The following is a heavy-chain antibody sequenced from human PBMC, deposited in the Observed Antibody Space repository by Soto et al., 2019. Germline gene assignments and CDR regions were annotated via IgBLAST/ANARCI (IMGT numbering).Heavy chain of an antibody. CDR3: ARWDDYADFVRFGGNFNLMDV. CDR1: GASITSGDYF. V-gene: IGHV4-30-4*01. Sequence: QVQLQESGPGLVKPSETLSLTCSVSGASITSGDYFWTWIRQPPGKGLEWIGYIYSTGSTFYNPSLRSRVLISTDESKNQFSLKLTSVTAADSAVYYCARWDDYADFVRFGGNFNLMDVWGQGTTVIVSS. D-gene: IGHD4-17*01. CDR2: IYSTGST. J-gene: IGHJ6*02.